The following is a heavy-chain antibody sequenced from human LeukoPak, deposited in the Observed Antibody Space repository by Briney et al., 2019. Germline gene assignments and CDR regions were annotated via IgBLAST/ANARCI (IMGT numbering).Heavy chain of an antibody. CDR3: ARDWGSEHPSWFDP. D-gene: IGHD3-16*01. J-gene: IGHJ5*02. V-gene: IGHV3-21*01. Sequence: GGSLRLSCAASGFTFSSYRMNWVRQAPGKGLEWVSSIRSSSSYIYYADSVKGRFTISRDNAKNSLYLQMNSLRAEDTAVYYCARDWGSEHPSWFDPWGQGTLVTVSS. CDR2: IRSSSSYI. CDR1: GFTFSSYR.